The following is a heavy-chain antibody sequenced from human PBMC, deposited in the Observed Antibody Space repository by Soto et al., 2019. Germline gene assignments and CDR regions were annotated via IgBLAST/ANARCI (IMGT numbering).Heavy chain of an antibody. CDR2: ISGSGGST. J-gene: IGHJ4*02. D-gene: IGHD3-3*01. CDR1: GFTFSSYA. V-gene: IGHV3-23*01. CDR3: AKDRPLEYFDVWSGYPFDY. Sequence: GGSLRLSCAASGFTFSSYAMSWVRQAPGKGLEWVSAISGSGGSTYYADSVKGRFTISRDNSKNTLYLQMNSLRAEDTAVYYCAKDRPLEYFDVWSGYPFDYWGQGTLVTVSS.